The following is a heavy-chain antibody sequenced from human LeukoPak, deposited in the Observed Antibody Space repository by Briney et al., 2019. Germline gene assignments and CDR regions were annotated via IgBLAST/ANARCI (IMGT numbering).Heavy chain of an antibody. Sequence: GGSLRLSCAASGFTFSSYSMNWVRQAPGKGLEWVSSISGTTSYIYYADSVKGRFTISRDNAKNSLYLQMNSLRAEDTAVYYCARDSPSENYSNYWGQGTLVTVSS. D-gene: IGHD1-7*01. CDR3: ARDSPSENYSNY. CDR1: GFTFSSYS. V-gene: IGHV3-21*01. CDR2: ISGTTSYI. J-gene: IGHJ4*02.